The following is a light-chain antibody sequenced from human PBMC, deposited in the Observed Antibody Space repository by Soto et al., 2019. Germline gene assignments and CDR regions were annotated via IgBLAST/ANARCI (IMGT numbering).Light chain of an antibody. J-gene: IGKJ3*01. CDR1: QSVSSD. CDR2: GAS. CDR3: QRYGSSLFT. V-gene: IGKV3-20*01. Sequence: EIVLTQSPATLSLSPGERATLSCRASQSVSSDLAWYQQKPGQAPRLLIYGASSRATGIPDRFSGSGSGTDFTLTISRLEPEDFAVYYCQRYGSSLFTFGPGTKVDIK.